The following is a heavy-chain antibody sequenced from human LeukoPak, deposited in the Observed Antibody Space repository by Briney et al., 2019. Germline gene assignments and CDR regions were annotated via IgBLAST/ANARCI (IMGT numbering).Heavy chain of an antibody. J-gene: IGHJ3*02. CDR2: IYYRGST. CDR3: ARSPAEWGDYVMGAFDI. Sequence: SETLSLTCSVSGGSISSSSYYWGWIRQPPGKGLEWIGSIYYRGSTYYNPSLKSRVTISVDTSKNQFSLKLNSVTAADTAVYYCARSPAEWGDYVMGAFDIWGQGTMVTVSS. CDR1: GGSISSSSYY. D-gene: IGHD4-17*01. V-gene: IGHV4-39*07.